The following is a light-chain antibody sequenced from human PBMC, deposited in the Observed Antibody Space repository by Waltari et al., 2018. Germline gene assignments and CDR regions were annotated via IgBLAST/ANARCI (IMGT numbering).Light chain of an antibody. CDR2: QAS. J-gene: IGKJ2*01. Sequence: DIQMTQSPSALSASVGARVTITCRASQSVSSWLAWHQQKSGKAPKLLISQASSLESGVPSRFSGSGSGTDFTLTISSLQPDDSATYYCQQYSTYPMYTFGQGTKLEIK. CDR1: QSVSSW. V-gene: IGKV1-5*03. CDR3: QQYSTYPMYT.